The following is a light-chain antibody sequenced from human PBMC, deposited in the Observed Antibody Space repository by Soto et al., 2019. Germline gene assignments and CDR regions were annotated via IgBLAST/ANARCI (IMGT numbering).Light chain of an antibody. CDR1: QSVSSN. V-gene: IGKV3-15*01. CDR2: GAS. Sequence: EIVMTQSPATLSVFPGERATLSCRASQSVSSNLAWYQQKPGQAPRLLIYGASTRATGIPARFSGSGSGTEFTLTISSLQSEDFAFYYCQQYNNWPFTFGPGTKVDIK. J-gene: IGKJ3*01. CDR3: QQYNNWPFT.